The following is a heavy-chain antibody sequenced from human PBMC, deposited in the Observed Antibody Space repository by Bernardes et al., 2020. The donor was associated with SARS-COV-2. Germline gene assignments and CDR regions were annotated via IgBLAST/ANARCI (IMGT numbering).Heavy chain of an antibody. D-gene: IGHD3-22*01. CDR1: GFTFSTYA. J-gene: IGHJ2*01. CDR2: ISYDGSNR. CDR3: ARLSSDLGWYFDL. Sequence: GGSLRLSCAASGFTFSTYAMHWVRQAPGKGLEWVAIISYDGSNRYYADSVKGRFTISRDNSKNTLYLQMNSLRPEDTAVYYCARLSSDLGWYFDLWGRGTLVTVSS. V-gene: IGHV3-30-3*01.